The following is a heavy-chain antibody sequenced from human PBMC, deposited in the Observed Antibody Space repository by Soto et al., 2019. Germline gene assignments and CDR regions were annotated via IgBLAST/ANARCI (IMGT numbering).Heavy chain of an antibody. CDR2: ITTSGSLT. CDR1: GFSFSDYN. Sequence: EVQLVESGGVLARPGGSLRLSCGTSGFSFSDYNMNWVRQAPGKGLEWVSYITTSGSLTLYIDSVRGRFTISRDNAKSSFYLQMNSLRDDDTAVYYCARTRPGSPFDYWGQGTLVTVSS. D-gene: IGHD1-26*01. J-gene: IGHJ4*02. V-gene: IGHV3-48*02. CDR3: ARTRPGSPFDY.